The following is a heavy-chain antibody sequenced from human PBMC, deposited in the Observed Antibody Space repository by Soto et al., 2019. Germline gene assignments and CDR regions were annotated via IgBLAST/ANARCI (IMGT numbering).Heavy chain of an antibody. V-gene: IGHV3-66*01. CDR2: IYSGGST. CDR1: GFTVSSNY. J-gene: IGHJ5*02. CDR3: ARSGLVLTGHTS. D-gene: IGHD3-9*01. Sequence: GGSLRLSCAASGFTVSSNYMSWVRQAPGKGLEWVSVIYSGGSTYYADSVKGRFTISRDNSKNTLYLQMNSLRAEDTAVYYCARSGLVLTGHTSWGQGTLVTVSS.